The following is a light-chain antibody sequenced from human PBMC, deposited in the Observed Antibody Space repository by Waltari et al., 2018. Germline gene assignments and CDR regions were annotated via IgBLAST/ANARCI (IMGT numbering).Light chain of an antibody. J-gene: IGLJ2*01. Sequence: GYQKHPSKAPQLMIFDVSKRPSGVSIRFAGSKSGNTASLTIYGLQVEDEADYFCSSYTTTNIVVFGGGTELTVL. V-gene: IGLV2-14*03. CDR2: DVS. CDR3: SSYTTTNIVV.